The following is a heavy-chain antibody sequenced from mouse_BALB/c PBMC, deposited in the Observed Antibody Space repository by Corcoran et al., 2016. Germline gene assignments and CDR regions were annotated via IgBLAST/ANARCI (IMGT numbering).Heavy chain of an antibody. CDR3: ANGKYVDY. V-gene: IGHV9-1*02. D-gene: IGHD4-1*01. J-gene: IGHJ2*01. CDR2: INTYTGEP. CDR1: GYTFTNYG. Sequence: QIQLVQSGPELMKPVDTVKISCKASGYTFTNYGMNWVKQAPGKGLKWMGWINTYTGEPTYADDFKGRFAFSLDTSASTAYLQINNLKNEDMATYFCANGKYVDYWGQGTTLTVS.